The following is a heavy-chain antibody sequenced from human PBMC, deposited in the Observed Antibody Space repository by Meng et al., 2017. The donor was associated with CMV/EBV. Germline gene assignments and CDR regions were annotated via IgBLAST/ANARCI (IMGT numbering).Heavy chain of an antibody. CDR2: IWYDGSNK. CDR1: GFTFSSYG. Sequence: GESLKISCAASGFTFSSYGMHWVHQAPGKGLEWVAVIWYDGSNKYYADSVKGRFTVSRDNSKNTLYLQVNSLRAEDTAVYYCAKGAGYSHEAYNWYFDLWGRGTLVTVSS. V-gene: IGHV3-33*06. CDR3: AKGAGYSHEAYNWYFDL. J-gene: IGHJ2*01. D-gene: IGHD2-15*01.